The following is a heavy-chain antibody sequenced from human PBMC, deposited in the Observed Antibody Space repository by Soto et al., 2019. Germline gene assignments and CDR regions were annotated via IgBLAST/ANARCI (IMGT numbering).Heavy chain of an antibody. Sequence: PGEFLKISCKGSGYSFTSYWSGWVRQMPGKGLEWMGIIYPGDSDTRYSPSFQGQVTISADKSISTAYLQWSSLKASDTAMYYCARLGSSSTSLFYYYYGMDVWGQGTKVTVSS. CDR3: ARLGSSSTSLFYYYYGMDV. V-gene: IGHV5-51*01. D-gene: IGHD6-6*01. CDR2: IYPGDSDT. CDR1: GYSFTSYW. J-gene: IGHJ6*02.